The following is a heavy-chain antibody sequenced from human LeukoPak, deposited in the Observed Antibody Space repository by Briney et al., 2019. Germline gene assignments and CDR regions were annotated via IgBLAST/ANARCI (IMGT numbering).Heavy chain of an antibody. CDR3: ARTYYYDISGYYFFDY. V-gene: IGHV4-4*07. D-gene: IGHD3-22*01. CDR1: GGSISSYY. CDR2: IYTSGST. J-gene: IGHJ4*02. Sequence: SETLSLTCTVSGGSISSYYWSWIRQPAGKGLEWIGRIYTSGSTNYNPSLKSRVTMSVDTSKNQFSLKLSSVTAADTAVYYCARTYYYDISGYYFFDYWGQGTLVTVSS.